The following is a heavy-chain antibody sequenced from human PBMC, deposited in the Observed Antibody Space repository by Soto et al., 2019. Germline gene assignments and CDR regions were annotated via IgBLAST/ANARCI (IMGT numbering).Heavy chain of an antibody. J-gene: IGHJ4*02. CDR2: IYHSGST. Sequence: SETLPHTCAVSGGSISSGSYSWSWIRQPPGKGLDWIGYIYHSGSTYYNPALKSRVTIAVDTSKDQFSLKLSSVTAADTAVYYCASVSYYSDSSGYLLVYWGEAVLVSVSS. CDR1: GGSISSGSYS. V-gene: IGHV4-30-2*01. D-gene: IGHD3-22*01. CDR3: ASVSYYSDSSGYLLVY.